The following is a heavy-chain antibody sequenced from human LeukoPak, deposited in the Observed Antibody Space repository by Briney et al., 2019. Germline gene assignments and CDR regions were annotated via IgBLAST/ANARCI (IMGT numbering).Heavy chain of an antibody. CDR3: ARQGHIVGGGWFDP. Sequence: GESLKISCQGSGYSFSSYWIGWVRRMPGKAPEWMGVIYPGDSDTRYRPPFQGQVTMSADKSTNTACLQWRSLRASDSAMYYCARQGHIVGGGWFDPWGQGTLVTVSS. J-gene: IGHJ5*02. D-gene: IGHD2-15*01. CDR1: GYSFSSYW. V-gene: IGHV5-51*01. CDR2: IYPGDSDT.